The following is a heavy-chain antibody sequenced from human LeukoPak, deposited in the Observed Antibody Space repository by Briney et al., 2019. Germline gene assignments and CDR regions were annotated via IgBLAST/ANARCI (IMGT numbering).Heavy chain of an antibody. Sequence: PSETLSLTCTVTGGSISSHYWSWIRQPPGKGLEWIGYIYYSGSNNYNPSLKSRVTISVDTSKNQFSLKLSSVTAADTAVYYCARTEYQLLTDYWGQGTLVTVAS. CDR3: ARTEYQLLTDY. V-gene: IGHV4-59*11. J-gene: IGHJ4*02. CDR1: GGSISSHY. D-gene: IGHD2-2*01. CDR2: IYYSGSN.